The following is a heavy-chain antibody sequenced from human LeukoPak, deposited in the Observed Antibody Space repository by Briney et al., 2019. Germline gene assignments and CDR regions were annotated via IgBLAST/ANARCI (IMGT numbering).Heavy chain of an antibody. CDR2: ISYDGSNK. CDR1: GFTFSSYA. CDR3: ARAIAAAGPYYFDY. Sequence: GGSLRLSCAASGFTFSSYAMHWVRQAPGKGLEWVAVISYDGSNKYYADSVKGRFTISRDNSKSTLYLQMNSLRAEDTAVYYCARAIAAAGPYYFDYWGQGTLVTVSS. J-gene: IGHJ4*02. V-gene: IGHV3-30*04. D-gene: IGHD6-13*01.